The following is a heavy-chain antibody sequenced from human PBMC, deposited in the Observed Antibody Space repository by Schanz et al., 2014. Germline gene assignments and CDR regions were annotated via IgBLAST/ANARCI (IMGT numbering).Heavy chain of an antibody. CDR2: VSSDGNND. CDR1: GFTFSTHA. D-gene: IGHD1-26*01. J-gene: IGHJ4*02. CDR3: ARDHATESYYSAGPPIDY. V-gene: IGHV3-30*03. Sequence: VQLLESGGGLVQPGGSLRLSCAASGFTFSTHAMHWVRQAPGKGLEWVALVSSDGNNDYYTDSVKGRFTISRDNSKNTMHLQMNSLRAEDTAVYYCARDHATESYYSAGPPIDYWGQGTLLTVSS.